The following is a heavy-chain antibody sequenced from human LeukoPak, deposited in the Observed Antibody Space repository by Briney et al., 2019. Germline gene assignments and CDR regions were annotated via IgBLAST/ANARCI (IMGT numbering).Heavy chain of an antibody. CDR2: INPNSGGR. V-gene: IGHV1-2*06. Sequence: ASVKVSCKASGYTFTGYYMHWVRQAPGQGLEWMGRINPNSGGRNYAQKFQGRVTMTRDTSISTAYMELSRLRSDDTAVYYCARESGSHDAFDIWGQGTMVTVSS. J-gene: IGHJ3*02. CDR3: ARESGSHDAFDI. CDR1: GYTFTGYY. D-gene: IGHD1-26*01.